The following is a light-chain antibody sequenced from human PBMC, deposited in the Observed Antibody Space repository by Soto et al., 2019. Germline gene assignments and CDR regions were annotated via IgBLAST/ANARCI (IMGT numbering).Light chain of an antibody. CDR2: GAS. CDR1: QSISRY. J-gene: IGKJ1*01. Sequence: EIVLTQSPGTLSLSPGERTTLSCRASQSISRYLAWYQQKPGQGPRLLIYGASSRATGTPDRFSGSGSGTDFTLTINRLEPEDFALYYCQQYGSSPPTFGQGTKLDIK. CDR3: QQYGSSPPT. V-gene: IGKV3-20*01.